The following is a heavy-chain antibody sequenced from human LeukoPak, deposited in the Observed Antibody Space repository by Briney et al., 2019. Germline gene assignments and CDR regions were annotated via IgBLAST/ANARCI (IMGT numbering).Heavy chain of an antibody. CDR3: ARDSIAVAGTSRY. CDR2: ISSSSSYI. J-gene: IGHJ4*02. CDR1: GFTFSSYS. V-gene: IGHV3-21*01. D-gene: IGHD6-19*01. Sequence: GGSLRLSCAASGFTFSSYSMNWVRQAPGKGLEWVSSISSSSSYIYYADSVKGRFTISRDNAKNSLYLQMNSLRAEDTAVYYCARDSIAVAGTSRYWAQGTLVTVSS.